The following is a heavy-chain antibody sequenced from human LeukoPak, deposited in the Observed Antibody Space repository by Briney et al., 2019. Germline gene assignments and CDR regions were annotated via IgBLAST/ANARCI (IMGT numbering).Heavy chain of an antibody. D-gene: IGHD2-2*01. Sequence: GASVKVSCKASGYTFTSYGISWVRQAPGQGLEWMGWISAYNGNTNYAQKLQGRVTMTTDTSTSTAYMELRSLRSDDTAVYYCARVFVRDIVVVPAASPPDYWGQGTLVTISS. CDR1: GYTFTSYG. CDR2: ISAYNGNT. CDR3: ARVFVRDIVVVPAASPPDY. J-gene: IGHJ4*02. V-gene: IGHV1-18*01.